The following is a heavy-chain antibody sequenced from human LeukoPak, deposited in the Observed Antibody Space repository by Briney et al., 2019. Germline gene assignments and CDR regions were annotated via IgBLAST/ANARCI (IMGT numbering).Heavy chain of an antibody. CDR2: IYYSGST. CDR1: GGSISSGDYY. D-gene: IGHD4-23*01. J-gene: IGHJ4*02. V-gene: IGHV4-30-4*01. Sequence: SETLSLTCTVSGGSISSGDYYWSWIRQPPGKGLEWIGYIYYSGSTYYNPSLKSRVTVSVDTSKNQLSLKLSSVTAADTAVYYCARDLLNEGNHLDYWGQGTLVTVSS. CDR3: ARDLLNEGNHLDY.